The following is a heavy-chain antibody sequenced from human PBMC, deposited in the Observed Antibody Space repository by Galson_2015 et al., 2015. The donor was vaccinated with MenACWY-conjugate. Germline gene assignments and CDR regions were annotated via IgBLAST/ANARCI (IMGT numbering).Heavy chain of an antibody. Sequence: SLRLSCAASGFTFSGSTMHWVRQASGKGLEWVDRIRTKINNYATEYAASVKGRFTISRDDSKNTSYLQMNSLKTEDTAIYYCTRHINSSGIFDYWGQGTLVTVSS. CDR3: TRHINSSGIFDY. CDR2: IRTKINNYAT. V-gene: IGHV3-73*01. J-gene: IGHJ4*02. D-gene: IGHD6-19*01. CDR1: GFTFSGST.